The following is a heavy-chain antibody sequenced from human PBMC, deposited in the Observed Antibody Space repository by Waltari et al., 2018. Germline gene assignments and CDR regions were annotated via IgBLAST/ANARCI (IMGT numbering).Heavy chain of an antibody. CDR1: GYTFTSYA. J-gene: IGHJ6*02. CDR3: ARVLSHGGSYGMDV. Sequence: QVQLVQSGAAVKKPGASVKVSCKASGYTFTSYAMHWVRQAPGQRLEWMGWINAGNGNTKYSQKFQGRVTITRDTSASTAYMELSSLRSEDTAVYYCARVLSHGGSYGMDVWGQGTTVTVSS. V-gene: IGHV1-3*01. CDR2: INAGNGNT. D-gene: IGHD3-10*01.